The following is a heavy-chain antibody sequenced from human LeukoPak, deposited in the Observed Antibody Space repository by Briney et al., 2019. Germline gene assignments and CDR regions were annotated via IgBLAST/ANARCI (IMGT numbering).Heavy chain of an antibody. Sequence: GRSLRLSCAASRFTLSSYGMHWVRQAPGKGLEWVAVIWYDGSNKYYADSVKGRFTISRDNSKNTLYLQMNSLRAEDTAVYYCARDKEAVAVYYFDYWGQGTLVTVSS. V-gene: IGHV3-33*01. D-gene: IGHD6-19*01. J-gene: IGHJ4*02. CDR2: IWYDGSNK. CDR3: ARDKEAVAVYYFDY. CDR1: RFTLSSYG.